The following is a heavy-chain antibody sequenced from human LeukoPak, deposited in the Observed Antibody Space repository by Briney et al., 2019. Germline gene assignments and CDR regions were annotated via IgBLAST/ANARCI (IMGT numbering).Heavy chain of an antibody. CDR3: ARDQGPRSSGWCSAMERYFDY. V-gene: IGHV3-21*01. D-gene: IGHD6-19*01. CDR2: ISSRSSYV. CDR1: GSTFSSYT. J-gene: IGHJ4*02. Sequence: GGSLRFSCAGSGSTFSSYTMNWVRQAPGKGLEWVSSISSRSSYVQYADSVKGRFTISRDNAKNSLYLQMNSLRAEDTAVYYCARDQGPRSSGWCSAMERYFDYWGQGTLVTVSS.